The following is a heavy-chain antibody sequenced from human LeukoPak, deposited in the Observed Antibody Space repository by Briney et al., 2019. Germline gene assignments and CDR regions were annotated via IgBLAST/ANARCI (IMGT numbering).Heavy chain of an antibody. Sequence: GGSLRLSCAASGFTFSSYEMNWVRQAPGKGLEWVSYISSSSSTIYYADSVKGRFTISRDNAKNSLYLQMNSLRAEDTAVYYCARGYSSSWYGALWGGFDLDYWGQGTLVTVSS. CDR3: ARGYSSSWYGALWGGFDLDY. CDR1: GFTFSSYE. V-gene: IGHV3-48*03. D-gene: IGHD6-13*01. J-gene: IGHJ4*02. CDR2: ISSSSSTI.